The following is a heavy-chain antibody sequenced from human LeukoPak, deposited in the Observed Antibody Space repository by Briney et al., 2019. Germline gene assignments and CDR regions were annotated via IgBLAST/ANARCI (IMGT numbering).Heavy chain of an antibody. Sequence: GGSLRLSCAASGFTFSSYSMNWVRQAPGKGLEWVSSISSSSSYIYYADSVKGRFTISRDNAKNSLYLQMNSLRAEDTAVYYFARDGNYYDSSGYLKFDPWGQGTLVTASS. CDR3: ARDGNYYDSSGYLKFDP. J-gene: IGHJ5*02. CDR1: GFTFSSYS. V-gene: IGHV3-21*01. D-gene: IGHD3-22*01. CDR2: ISSSSSYI.